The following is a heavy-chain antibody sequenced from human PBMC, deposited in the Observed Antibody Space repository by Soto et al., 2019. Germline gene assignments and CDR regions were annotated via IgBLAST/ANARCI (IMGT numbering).Heavy chain of an antibody. CDR3: AKDLRDYGDYPRWFDP. D-gene: IGHD4-17*01. V-gene: IGHV3-23*01. CDR2: ISGSGGST. J-gene: IGHJ5*02. Sequence: LRLSCAASGFTFSSYAMSWVRQAPGKGLEWVSAISGSGGSTYYADSVKGRFTISRDNSKNTLYLQMNSLRAEDTAVYYCAKDLRDYGDYPRWFDPWGQGTLVTVSS. CDR1: GFTFSSYA.